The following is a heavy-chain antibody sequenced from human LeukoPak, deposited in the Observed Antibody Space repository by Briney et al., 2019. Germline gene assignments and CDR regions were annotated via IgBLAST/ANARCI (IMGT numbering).Heavy chain of an antibody. V-gene: IGHV3-21*01. Sequence: PGGSLRLSCAASGFTFSSYSMNWVRQAPGKGLEWVSSISSSSSYIYYADSVKGRFTISRDNAKNSLYLQMNSLRAEDTAVYYCASLKHYYGLGSVFWGQGTLVPVSS. J-gene: IGHJ4*02. CDR2: ISSSSSYI. CDR1: GFTFSSYS. D-gene: IGHD3-10*01. CDR3: ASLKHYYGLGSVF.